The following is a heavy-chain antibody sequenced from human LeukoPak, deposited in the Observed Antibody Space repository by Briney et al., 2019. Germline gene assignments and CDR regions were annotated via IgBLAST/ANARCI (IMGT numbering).Heavy chain of an antibody. CDR2: IYYSGST. J-gene: IGHJ3*02. CDR1: GGSISSGDYY. Sequence: PSETLSLTCTVSGGSISSGDYYWSWIRQPPGKGLEWIGYIYYSGSTYYNPSLKSRVTISLDTSKSHFSLKLTSVTAADTAVYYCASYGSGSYAFDIWGQGTMVTVSS. CDR3: ASYGSGSYAFDI. D-gene: IGHD3-10*01. V-gene: IGHV4-30-4*08.